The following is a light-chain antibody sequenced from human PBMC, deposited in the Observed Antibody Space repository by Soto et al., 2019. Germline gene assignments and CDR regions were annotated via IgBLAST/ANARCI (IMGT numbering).Light chain of an antibody. CDR1: SSNIGAGYD. CDR2: GNS. CDR3: QSYDSSLSGFYG. J-gene: IGLJ1*01. Sequence: QSALTQPPSVSGAPGQRVTISCTGSSSNIGAGYDVHWYQQLPGTAPKLLIYGNSNRPSGVPDRFSGSKSGTSASLAITWLQAEDEADYYCQSYDSSLSGFYGFGTGTKVTVL. V-gene: IGLV1-40*01.